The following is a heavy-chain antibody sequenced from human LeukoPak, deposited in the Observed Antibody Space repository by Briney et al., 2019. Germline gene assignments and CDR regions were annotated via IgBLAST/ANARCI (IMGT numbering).Heavy chain of an antibody. Sequence: PGGSLRLSCAASRFTFSSYSMIWVRQAPGKGLEWVSFISSTGGHIYYADSVKGRFTISRDNAKSSLFLQMNSLRAEDTAVYYCARGRGNYYDCSSFYYYYMDVWGKGTTVTVSS. V-gene: IGHV3-21*01. J-gene: IGHJ6*03. CDR3: ARGRGNYYDCSSFYYYYMDV. CDR1: RFTFSSYS. D-gene: IGHD3-22*01. CDR2: ISSTGGHI.